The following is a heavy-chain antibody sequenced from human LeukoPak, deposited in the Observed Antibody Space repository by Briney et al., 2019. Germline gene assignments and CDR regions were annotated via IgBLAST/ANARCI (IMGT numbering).Heavy chain of an antibody. CDR2: INHSGST. J-gene: IGHJ4*02. D-gene: IGHD3-9*01. Sequence: SETLSLTCAVYGGSFSGYYWSWIRQPPGKGLEWIGEINHSGSTNYNPSLKRRVTISVDTSKNQLSLKLSSVTSADTAVYYCARGGHKYYDILTGYQYYFDYWGQGTLVTVSS. CDR1: GGSFSGYY. CDR3: ARGGHKYYDILTGYQYYFDY. V-gene: IGHV4-34*01.